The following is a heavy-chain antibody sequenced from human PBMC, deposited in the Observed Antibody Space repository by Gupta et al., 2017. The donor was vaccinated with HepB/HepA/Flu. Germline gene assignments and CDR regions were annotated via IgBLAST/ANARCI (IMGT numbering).Heavy chain of an antibody. CDR3: ARHYPETFEELGMCFDY. CDR2: IYYSGST. V-gene: IGHV4-39*01. J-gene: IGHJ4*02. CDR1: GGSISSSSYY. D-gene: IGHD7-27*01. Sequence: QLQLQESGPGLVKPSETLSLTCTVSGGSISSSSYYWGWIRQPPGKGLEWIGSIYYSGSTYYNPSLKSRVTISVDTSKNQLSLKLSSVTAADTAVYYCARHYPETFEELGMCFDYWGQGTLVTVSS.